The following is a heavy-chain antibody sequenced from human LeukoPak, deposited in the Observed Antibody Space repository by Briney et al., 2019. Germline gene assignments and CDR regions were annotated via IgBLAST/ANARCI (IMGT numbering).Heavy chain of an antibody. CDR3: ASVRGELGATTHYYYYMDV. CDR2: INPNSGGT. D-gene: IGHD1-26*01. J-gene: IGHJ6*03. V-gene: IGHV1-2*06. Sequence: ASVKVSWKASGYTFTGYYMHWVRQAPGQGLEWMGRINPNSGGTNYAQKFQGRVTMTRDTSISTAYMELSRLRSDDTAVYYCASVRGELGATTHYYYYMDVWGKGTTVTVSS. CDR1: GYTFTGYY.